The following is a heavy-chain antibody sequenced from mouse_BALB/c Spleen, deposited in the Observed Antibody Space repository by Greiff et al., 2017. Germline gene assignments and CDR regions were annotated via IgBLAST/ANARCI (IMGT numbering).Heavy chain of an antibody. V-gene: IGHV3-8*02. CDR2: ISYSGST. CDR3: AKNYYGSPYWYFDV. Sequence: VQLKQSGPSLVKPSQTLSLTCSVTGDSITSGYWNWIRKFPGNKLEYMGYISYSGSTYYNPSLKSRISITRDTSKNQYYLQLNSVTTEDTATYYCAKNYYGSPYWYFDVWGAGTTVTVSS. CDR1: GDSITSGY. D-gene: IGHD1-1*01. J-gene: IGHJ1*01.